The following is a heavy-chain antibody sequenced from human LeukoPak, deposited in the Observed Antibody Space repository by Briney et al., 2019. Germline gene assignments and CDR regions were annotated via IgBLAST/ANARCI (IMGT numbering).Heavy chain of an antibody. CDR2: INPSGGST. D-gene: IGHD7-27*01. J-gene: IGHJ5*02. CDR3: ARDPSDWGARIGPFDP. Sequence: ASVKVSCKASGYTFTSYYMHWVRQAPGQGLEWMGIINPSGGSTSYAQKFQGRFTMTRDMSTSTVYMELSSLRSEDTAVYYCARDPSDWGARIGPFDPWGQGTLVTVSS. CDR1: GYTFTSYY. V-gene: IGHV1-46*01.